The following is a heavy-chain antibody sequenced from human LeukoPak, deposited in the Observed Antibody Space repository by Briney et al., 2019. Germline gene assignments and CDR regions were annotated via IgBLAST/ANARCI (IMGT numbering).Heavy chain of an antibody. CDR3: ARDEDYGGNGGYFDY. CDR2: INPNSGGT. CDR1: GYTFTGYY. D-gene: IGHD4-23*01. Sequence: ASVKVSCKASGYTFTGYYMHWVRQAPGQGLEWMGWINPNSGGTNYAQKFQGRVTMTRDTSISTAYMELSRLRSDDTAVYYCARDEDYGGNGGYFDYWGQGTLVTVSS. J-gene: IGHJ4*02. V-gene: IGHV1-2*02.